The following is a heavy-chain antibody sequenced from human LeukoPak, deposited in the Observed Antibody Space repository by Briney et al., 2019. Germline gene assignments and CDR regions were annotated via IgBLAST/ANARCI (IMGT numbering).Heavy chain of an antibody. CDR2: IIPILGIA. Sequence: SVKVSCKASGGTFSSYAISWVRQAPGQGLEWMGRIIPILGIANYAQKFQGRVTITADKSTSTAYMELSSLRSEDTTVYYCARAGYSSGWYGGFDYWGQGTLVTVSS. V-gene: IGHV1-69*04. J-gene: IGHJ4*02. CDR3: ARAGYSSGWYGGFDY. CDR1: GGTFSSYA. D-gene: IGHD6-19*01.